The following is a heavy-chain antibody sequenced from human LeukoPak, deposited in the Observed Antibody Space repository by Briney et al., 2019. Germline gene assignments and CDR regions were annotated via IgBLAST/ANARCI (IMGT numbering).Heavy chain of an antibody. Sequence: SETLSLTCTVSGGSISTSNYYWGWVRQPPGKGLEWIGSIYHSGSTYYNPSLKSRVTISVDTSNNQFSLKLPSVTAADTAVYYCARGPLELRFFEWLYVDYWGQGTLVTVSS. D-gene: IGHD3-3*01. V-gene: IGHV4-39*07. CDR1: GGSISTSNYY. J-gene: IGHJ4*02. CDR2: IYHSGST. CDR3: ARGPLELRFFEWLYVDY.